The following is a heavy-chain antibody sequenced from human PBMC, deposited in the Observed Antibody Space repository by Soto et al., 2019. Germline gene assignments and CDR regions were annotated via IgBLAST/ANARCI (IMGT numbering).Heavy chain of an antibody. J-gene: IGHJ6*03. CDR1: GGSISSYY. CDR2: IYYSGST. V-gene: IGHV4-59*08. D-gene: IGHD3-3*01. Sequence: SETLSLTCTVSGGSISSYYWSWIRQPPGKGLEWIGYIYYSGSTNYNPSLKSRVTISVDTSKNQFSLKLSSVTAADTAVYYCARRMDPGLSFWSGYPNYYYYMDVWGKGTTVTVSS. CDR3: ARRMDPGLSFWSGYPNYYYYMDV.